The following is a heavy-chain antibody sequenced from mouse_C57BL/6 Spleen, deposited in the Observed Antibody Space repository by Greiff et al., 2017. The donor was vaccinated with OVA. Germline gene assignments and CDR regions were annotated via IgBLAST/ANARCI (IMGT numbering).Heavy chain of an antibody. D-gene: IGHD5-5*01. J-gene: IGHJ1*03. Sequence: QVQLQQSGAELVMPGASVKLSCKASGYTFTSYWMHWVKQRPGQGLEWIGEIDPSDSYTNSNQKFKGKSTLTVDKSSSTAYMQLSSLTSEDSAVYYCARSLPMLGNIWYFDVWGTGTTVTVSS. CDR2: IDPSDSYT. CDR3: ARSLPMLGNIWYFDV. V-gene: IGHV1-69*01. CDR1: GYTFTSYW.